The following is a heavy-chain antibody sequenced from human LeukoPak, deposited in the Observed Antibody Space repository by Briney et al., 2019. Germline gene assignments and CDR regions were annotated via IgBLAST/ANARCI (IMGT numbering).Heavy chain of an antibody. CDR2: SYSGGSR. CDR3: ARVWELSFYY. V-gene: IGHV3-53*01. Sequence: GGSLRLSCAASGFTVSTDHMSWVRQAPGKGLEWVAVSYSGGSRSYAESVKGRFTISRDDSQNTLYLQMNSLRAEDTAVYYCARVWELSFYYWGQGTLVTVSS. J-gene: IGHJ4*02. D-gene: IGHD1-26*01. CDR1: GFTVSTDH.